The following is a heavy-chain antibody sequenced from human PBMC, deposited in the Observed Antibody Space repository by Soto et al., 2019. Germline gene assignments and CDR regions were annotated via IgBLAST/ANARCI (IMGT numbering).Heavy chain of an antibody. D-gene: IGHD3-22*01. Sequence: QVQLVESGGGVVQPGRSLRLSCAASGFSFSSYGMHWVRQAPGKGLEWVAVALHDGSNKYYAESVKGRFSISRDNTKNTLYLQMSSLRPEDTAVYYWALFNYYDISAWGQGTLVTVSS. CDR2: ALHDGSNK. J-gene: IGHJ5*02. V-gene: IGHV3-30*03. CDR3: ALFNYYDISA. CDR1: GFSFSSYG.